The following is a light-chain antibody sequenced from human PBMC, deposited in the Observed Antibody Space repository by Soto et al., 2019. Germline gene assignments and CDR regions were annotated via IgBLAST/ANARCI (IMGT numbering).Light chain of an antibody. Sequence: SALTQPASVSGSPGQSITISCAGTSSDVGTYSIVSWYQQYPGKAPKLMIYEVFKRPSGVSNRFSGSKSGNTASLTISGLQAEDGADYYCCSYAGRSTYVFGTGTKVTV. V-gene: IGLV2-23*02. CDR3: CSYAGRSTYV. CDR2: EVF. J-gene: IGLJ1*01. CDR1: SSDVGTYSI.